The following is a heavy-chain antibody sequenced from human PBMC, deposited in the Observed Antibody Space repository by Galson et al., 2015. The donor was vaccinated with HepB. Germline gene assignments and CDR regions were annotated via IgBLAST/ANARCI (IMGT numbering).Heavy chain of an antibody. CDR3: AKDQPSPDHGDKPGGSLGGMDV. J-gene: IGHJ6*02. Sequence: SLRLSCAASGFTFSSYGMHWVRQAPGKGLEWVAVISYDGSNKYYADSVKGRFTISRDNSKNTLYLQMNSLRAEDTAVYYCAKDQPSPDHGDKPGGSLGGMDVWGQGTTVTVSS. CDR1: GFTFSSYG. CDR2: ISYDGSNK. V-gene: IGHV3-30*18. D-gene: IGHD4-17*01.